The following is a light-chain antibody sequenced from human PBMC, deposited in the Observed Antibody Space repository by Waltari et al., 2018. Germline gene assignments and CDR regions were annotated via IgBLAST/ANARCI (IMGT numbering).Light chain of an antibody. J-gene: IGKJ4*01. CDR1: QSVSSE. V-gene: IGKV3-15*01. CDR2: GAS. CDR3: QQYNKWPLT. Sequence: ETVMTQSPGTLSVSPGDRVSLSCRASQSVSSELAWYQQKPGQTPRLLIYGASTRVTGIPARFSGSGSGTEFTRTISSLQSEDFGVYYCQQYNKWPLTFGGGTKVEIK.